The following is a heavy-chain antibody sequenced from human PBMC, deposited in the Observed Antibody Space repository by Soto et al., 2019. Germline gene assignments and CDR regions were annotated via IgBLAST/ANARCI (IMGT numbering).Heavy chain of an antibody. V-gene: IGHV5-51*01. Sequence: GESLKISCKGSGYSFTSYWIGWVRQMPGKGLEWMGIIYPSDSDTRYSPSFQGQVTISADKSISTAYLQWSSLKASDTAMYCWARLSIADSGSHWGWGQGTLVTVAS. CDR1: GYSFTSYW. D-gene: IGHD1-26*01. CDR3: ARLSIADSGSHWG. CDR2: IYPSDSDT. J-gene: IGHJ4*02.